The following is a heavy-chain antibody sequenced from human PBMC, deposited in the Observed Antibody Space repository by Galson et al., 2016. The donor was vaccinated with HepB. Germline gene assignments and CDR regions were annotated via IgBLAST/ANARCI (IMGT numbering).Heavy chain of an antibody. J-gene: IGHJ5*02. V-gene: IGHV3-74*01. D-gene: IGHD6-13*01. CDR1: GFTFSGYW. Sequence: SLRLSCAASGFTFSGYWMHWVRQAPGKGLVWVSRINSDGSSTSCADSVKGRFTISRDNAKNTLYLQMNSLRAEDTAVYYCASSVAAAGNWFDPWGQGTLVTVSS. CDR3: ASSVAAAGNWFDP. CDR2: INSDGSST.